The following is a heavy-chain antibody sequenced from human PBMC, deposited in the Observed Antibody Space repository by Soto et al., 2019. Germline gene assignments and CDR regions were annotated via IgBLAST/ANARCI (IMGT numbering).Heavy chain of an antibody. CDR2: ISSSSTYI. CDR1: GFTFRSYS. J-gene: IGHJ4*02. CDR3: GRVLARNSNTDS. Sequence: GGSLRLSCATSGFTFRSYSMSWVRQAPGKGLEWVSSISSSSTYIYYADSVKGRFTISRDNAKNSLHLQMNSLRPEDTAIYYCGRVLARNSNTDSWGQGTLVTVSS. V-gene: IGHV3-21*01. D-gene: IGHD3-22*01.